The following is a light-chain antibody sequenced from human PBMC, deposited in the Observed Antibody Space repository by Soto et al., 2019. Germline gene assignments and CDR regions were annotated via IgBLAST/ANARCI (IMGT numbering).Light chain of an antibody. CDR1: QSVRSNY. J-gene: IGKJ4*02. CDR2: DAS. Sequence: EIVLTQSPDTLSLSPGERATLSCRASQSVRSNYLAWYQQKPGQAPRFLIYDASSRATGIPDRFSGSGSGKDFTLTISRLEPEDFAVYYGQQYGSSPLTFGGGTKVEIK. V-gene: IGKV3-20*01. CDR3: QQYGSSPLT.